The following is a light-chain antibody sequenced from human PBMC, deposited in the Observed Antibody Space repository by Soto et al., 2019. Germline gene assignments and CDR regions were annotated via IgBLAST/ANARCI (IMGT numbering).Light chain of an antibody. CDR1: SSDVGPYKY. Sequence: QSALTQPASVSGSPGQSITISCTGTSSDVGPYKYVSWYQQHPGKAPKVIIYDVNNRPSGVSARFSGSKSGNTASLTISGLQAEDEADYYCSSYLNINTQVVFGGGTKLTVL. J-gene: IGLJ2*01. V-gene: IGLV2-14*01. CDR2: DVN. CDR3: SSYLNINTQVV.